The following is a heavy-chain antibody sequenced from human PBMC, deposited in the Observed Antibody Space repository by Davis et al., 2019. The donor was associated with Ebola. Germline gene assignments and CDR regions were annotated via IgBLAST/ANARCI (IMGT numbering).Heavy chain of an antibody. V-gene: IGHV6-1*01. CDR2: TYYTSKWHN. J-gene: IGHJ6*02. Sequence: HSQTLSLTCDISGDSVSSAGWNWIRQSPSRGLEWLGRTYYTSKWHNDYGESVKSRITINPDTSKNQFSLQLSSVTPEDTAVYYCVRGWGRTGMGVWGQGTTVIVSS. CDR1: GDSVSSAG. D-gene: IGHD1-26*01. CDR3: VRGWGRTGMGV.